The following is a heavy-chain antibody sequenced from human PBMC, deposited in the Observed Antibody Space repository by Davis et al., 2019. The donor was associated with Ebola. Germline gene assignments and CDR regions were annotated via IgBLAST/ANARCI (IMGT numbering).Heavy chain of an antibody. J-gene: IGHJ4*02. CDR3: ARSLYSSLTHAAY. CDR2: IYNSGSA. Sequence: MPSETLSLTCTVSGGSIRSYYWSWIRQSPGKGLEWIGYIYNSGSAKYNPSLKTRVSISGDTSKNQFSLRLSSVNAADTAVYYCARSLYSSLTHAAYWGQGALVTVSS. V-gene: IGHV4-59*01. CDR1: GGSIRSYY. D-gene: IGHD6-19*01.